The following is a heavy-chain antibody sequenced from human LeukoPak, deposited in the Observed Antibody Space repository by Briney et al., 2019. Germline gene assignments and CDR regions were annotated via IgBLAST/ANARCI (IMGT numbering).Heavy chain of an antibody. Sequence: GGTLRLSCAASGITFSSYGMSWVRQAPGKGLEWVSSISSTGGTTYYADSVKGRFTISRDNSKNTLYLQMNSLRAEDTAVYYCAKGPIVAHDYWGQGTLVTVSS. D-gene: IGHD5-12*01. V-gene: IGHV3-23*01. CDR1: GITFSSYG. J-gene: IGHJ4*02. CDR2: ISSTGGTT. CDR3: AKGPIVAHDY.